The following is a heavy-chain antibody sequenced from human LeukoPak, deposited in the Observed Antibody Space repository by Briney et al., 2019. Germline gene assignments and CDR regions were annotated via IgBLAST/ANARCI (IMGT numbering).Heavy chain of an antibody. CDR1: GFTFSSYA. Sequence: AGGSLRLSCSASGFTFSSYAMHWVRQAPGKGLEFVSAISTNAGSTYYADPVKGRFTISRDNSKNTLFLQMSNLRAEDTAVYYCVGYCSDGNCPGSWGQGTLVTVSS. CDR3: VGYCSDGNCPGS. V-gene: IGHV3-64D*06. J-gene: IGHJ5*02. D-gene: IGHD2-15*01. CDR2: ISTNAGST.